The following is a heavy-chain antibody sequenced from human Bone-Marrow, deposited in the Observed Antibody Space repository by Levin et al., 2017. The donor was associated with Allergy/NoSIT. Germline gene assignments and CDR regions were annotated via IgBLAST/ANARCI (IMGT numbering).Heavy chain of an antibody. CDR2: ISYDGSNK. V-gene: IGHV3-30*18. J-gene: IGHJ4*02. Sequence: GGSLRLSCAASGFTFSSYGMHWVRQAPGKGLEWVAVISYDGSNKYYADSVKGRFTISRDNSKNTLYLQMNSLRAEDTAVYYCAKELSSGQLGYFDYWGQGTLVTVSS. D-gene: IGHD1-1*01. CDR3: AKELSSGQLGYFDY. CDR1: GFTFSSYG.